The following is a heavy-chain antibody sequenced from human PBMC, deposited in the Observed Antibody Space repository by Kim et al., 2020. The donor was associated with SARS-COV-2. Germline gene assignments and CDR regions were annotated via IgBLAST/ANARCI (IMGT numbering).Heavy chain of an antibody. Sequence: ASVKVSCKTSGYTFTSFPIYWVRQAPGQRPEWMAMINGGNGHTKYSQKFQGRVTLSRDSSANTAYMELSSLRSEDTALYYCARGRRYYGSENNSPFEYWGEGALVIVSA. CDR3: ARGRRYYGSENNSPFEY. CDR2: INGGNGHT. CDR1: GYTFTSFP. D-gene: IGHD3-10*01. J-gene: IGHJ4*02. V-gene: IGHV1-3*01.